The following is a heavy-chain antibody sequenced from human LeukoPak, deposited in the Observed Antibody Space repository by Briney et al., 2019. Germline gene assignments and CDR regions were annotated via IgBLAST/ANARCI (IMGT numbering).Heavy chain of an antibody. CDR3: ARLITVGYFDY. Sequence: GGSLRLSCAASGFTLSSYEMNWVRRAPGKGLEWVSYISSSGSTIYYADSVKGRFTISRDNAKNSLYLQMDSLRAEDTAVYYCARLITVGYFDYWGQGTLVTVSS. CDR1: GFTLSSYE. D-gene: IGHD5-24*01. J-gene: IGHJ4*02. CDR2: ISSSGSTI. V-gene: IGHV3-48*03.